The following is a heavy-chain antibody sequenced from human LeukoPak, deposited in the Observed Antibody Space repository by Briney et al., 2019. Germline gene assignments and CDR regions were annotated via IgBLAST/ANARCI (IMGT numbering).Heavy chain of an antibody. D-gene: IGHD3-16*02. CDR2: IYYSGST. CDR1: GGSISSGGYY. J-gene: IGHJ4*02. CDR3: ARTAYDYVWGIHRRGVYYFDY. V-gene: IGHV4-31*03. Sequence: PSQTLSLTCTVSGGSISSGGYYWSWIRQHPGTGLEWIGYIYYSGSTYYNPSLKSRVTISVDTSKNQFSLKLSSVTAADTAVYYCARTAYDYVWGIHRRGVYYFDYWGQGTLVTVSS.